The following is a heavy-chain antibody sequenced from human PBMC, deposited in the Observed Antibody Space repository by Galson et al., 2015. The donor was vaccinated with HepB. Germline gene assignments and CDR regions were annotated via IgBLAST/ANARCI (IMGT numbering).Heavy chain of an antibody. Sequence: QSGAEVKKPGESLRISCKGSGYSFTSYWISWVRQMPGKGLEWMGRIDPSDSYTNYSPSFQGQVTISADKSISTAYLQWSSLKASDTAMYYCARPSNCGGDCFDAFDIWGQGTMVTVSS. J-gene: IGHJ3*02. CDR2: IDPSDSYT. CDR3: ARPSNCGGDCFDAFDI. D-gene: IGHD2-21*01. V-gene: IGHV5-10-1*04. CDR1: GYSFTSYW.